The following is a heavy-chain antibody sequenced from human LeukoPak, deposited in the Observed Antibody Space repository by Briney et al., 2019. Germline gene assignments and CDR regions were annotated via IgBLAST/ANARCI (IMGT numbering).Heavy chain of an antibody. V-gene: IGHV3-66*02. J-gene: IGHJ6*02. CDR3: ARDQVPGIAVAGIYYYGMDV. CDR2: IYAGGNT. D-gene: IGHD6-19*01. Sequence: GGSLRLSCAASGFMVGHKYMSWVRQAPGKGLEWLSIIYAGGNTYSADSVKGRFTISRDNSKNTLYLQMNSLRAEDTAVYYCARDQVPGIAVAGIYYYGMDVWGQGTTVTVSS. CDR1: GFMVGHKY.